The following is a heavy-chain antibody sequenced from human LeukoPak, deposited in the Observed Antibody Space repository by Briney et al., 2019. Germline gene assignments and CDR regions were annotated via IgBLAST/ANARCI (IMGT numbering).Heavy chain of an antibody. J-gene: IGHJ6*03. CDR3: ARSSSGGGPYYYMDV. Sequence: PSETLSLTCTVSGGSISSSSYYWGWIRQPPGKGLEWIGSIYYSGSTYYNPSLKSRVTISLDTSKKQFSLRLSSVTAADTAVYYCARSSSGGGPYYYMDVWGKGTTVTVSS. CDR2: IYYSGST. D-gene: IGHD2-15*01. V-gene: IGHV4-39*07. CDR1: GGSISSSSYY.